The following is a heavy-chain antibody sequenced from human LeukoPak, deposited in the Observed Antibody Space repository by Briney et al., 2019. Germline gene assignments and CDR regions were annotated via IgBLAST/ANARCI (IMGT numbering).Heavy chain of an antibody. V-gene: IGHV3-53*01. D-gene: IGHD6-13*01. CDR1: GFILSSSY. CDR2: IYDSGST. CDR3: ARAKGNIAAARHYFDY. J-gene: IGHJ4*02. Sequence: PGGSLRLSCAASGFILSSSYMSWLRQAPGKGLEWVSLIYDSGSTYYADSVKGRFTISRDSSKTTLYLQMNSLRAEDTAVYYCARAKGNIAAARHYFDYWGQGTLVTVSS.